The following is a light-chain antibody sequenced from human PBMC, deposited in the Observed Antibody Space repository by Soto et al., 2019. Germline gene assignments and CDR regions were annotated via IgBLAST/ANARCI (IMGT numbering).Light chain of an antibody. CDR1: SSDVGGYNY. CDR2: DVS. Sequence: QSVLAQPASVSGSPGQSITISCTGTSSDVGGYNYVSWYRQHPGKAPKLMIYDVSNRPSGVSNRFSGSKSGNTASLTISGLQAEDEADYYCSSYTRSSTSYVFGTGTKVTVL. CDR3: SSYTRSSTSYV. J-gene: IGLJ1*01. V-gene: IGLV2-14*03.